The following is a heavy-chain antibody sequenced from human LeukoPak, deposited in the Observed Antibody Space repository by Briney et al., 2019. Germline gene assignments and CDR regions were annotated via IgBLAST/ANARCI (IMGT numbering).Heavy chain of an antibody. V-gene: IGHV3-7*01. CDR1: GFTFSSYW. CDR2: IKQGGSEK. J-gene: IGHJ4*02. D-gene: IGHD3-22*01. CDR3: ARWSRDYYDSSGYYSDY. Sequence: PGGSLRLSCAASGFTFSSYWMSWVRQAPGKGLEWVANIKQGGSEKYYVDSVKGRFTISRDNAKNSLYLQMNSLRAEDTAVYYCARWSRDYYDSSGYYSDYWGQGTLVTVSS.